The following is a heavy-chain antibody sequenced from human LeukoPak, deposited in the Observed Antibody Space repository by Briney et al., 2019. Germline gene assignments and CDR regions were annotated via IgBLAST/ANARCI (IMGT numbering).Heavy chain of an antibody. Sequence: SETLSLTCTVSGYSISSGYYWGWIRQPPGKGLEWIGSIYHSGSTYYNPSLKSRVTISVDTSKNQFSLKLSSVTAADTAVYYCAPLDSGGLTGFDYGGQGPRVTVPS. CDR1: GYSISSGYY. D-gene: IGHD4-23*01. CDR2: IYHSGST. J-gene: IGHJ4*02. CDR3: APLDSGGLTGFDY. V-gene: IGHV4-38-2*02.